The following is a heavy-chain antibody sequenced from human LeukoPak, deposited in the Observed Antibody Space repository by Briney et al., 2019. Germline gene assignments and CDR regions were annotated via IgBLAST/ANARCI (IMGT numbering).Heavy chain of an antibody. CDR3: ATEGRRDAFDV. CDR2: ITPNSGDT. V-gene: IGHV1-2*02. CDR1: GHTFMDYY. Sequence: ASVKVSWNTSGHTFMDYYIHWVRQAPGQGLEWMGRITPNSGDTNYAQKFQGRVTMTRDTSSTTAFMELSRLTSDDTAVYYCATEGRRDAFDVWGQGTMVTVSS. J-gene: IGHJ3*01.